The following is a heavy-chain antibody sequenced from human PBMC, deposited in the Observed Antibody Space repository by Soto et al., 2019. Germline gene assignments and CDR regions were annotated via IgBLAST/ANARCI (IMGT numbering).Heavy chain of an antibody. CDR2: ISYDGSNT. CDR3: AKEGGLSGSYYISSSYYFDY. J-gene: IGHJ4*02. D-gene: IGHD1-26*01. CDR1: GFTFSSYG. V-gene: IGHV3-30*18. Sequence: QVQLVESGGGVVQPGRSLRLSCVASGFTFSSYGMHWVRQAPGKGLEWVAIISYDGSNTYYADSVKGRFTISRANSKNTLYLQMNSLRAEYTSVYYCAKEGGLSGSYYISSSYYFDYWGQGTLVTVSS.